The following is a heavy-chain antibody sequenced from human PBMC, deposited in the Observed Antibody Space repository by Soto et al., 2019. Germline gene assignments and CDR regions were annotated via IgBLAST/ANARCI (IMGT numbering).Heavy chain of an antibody. D-gene: IGHD7-27*01. CDR2: ISGSGGST. CDR1: GFTFSSYA. Sequence: EVQLLESGGGLVQPGGSLRLSCAASGFTFSSYAMSWVRQAPGKGLEWVSAISGSGGSTYYADSVKGRFTISRDNSKYTLYLQMNGLRAEDTAVCYCANRNWGGWYFDLWGRGTLVTVSS. V-gene: IGHV3-23*01. J-gene: IGHJ2*01. CDR3: ANRNWGGWYFDL.